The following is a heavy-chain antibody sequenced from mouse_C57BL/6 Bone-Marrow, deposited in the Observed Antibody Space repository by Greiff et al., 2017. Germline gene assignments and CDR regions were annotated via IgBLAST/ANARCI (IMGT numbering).Heavy chain of an antibody. CDR2: INPSTGGT. Sequence: EVQVVESGPELVKPGASVKISCKASGYSFTGYYMNWVKQSPEKSLEWIGEINPSTGGTTYNQKFKAKATLTVDKSSSTAYMQLKSLTSEDSAVYYCARSKGYYDYYFDYWGQGTTLTVSS. J-gene: IGHJ2*01. D-gene: IGHD2-4*01. CDR3: ARSKGYYDYYFDY. CDR1: GYSFTGYY. V-gene: IGHV1-42*01.